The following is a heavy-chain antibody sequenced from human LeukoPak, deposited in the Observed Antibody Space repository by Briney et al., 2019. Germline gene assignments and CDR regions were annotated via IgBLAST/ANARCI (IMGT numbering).Heavy chain of an antibody. J-gene: IGHJ4*02. Sequence: SETLSLTCAVYGGSFSGYYWSWIRQPPGKGLEWIGEINHSGSTNYNPSLKSRVTISVDTSKNQFSLKLSSVTAADTAVYYCARSRAYCGGDCYSDVYYWGQGALVTVSS. CDR3: ARSRAYCGGDCYSDVYY. D-gene: IGHD2-21*02. V-gene: IGHV4-34*01. CDR2: INHSGST. CDR1: GGSFSGYY.